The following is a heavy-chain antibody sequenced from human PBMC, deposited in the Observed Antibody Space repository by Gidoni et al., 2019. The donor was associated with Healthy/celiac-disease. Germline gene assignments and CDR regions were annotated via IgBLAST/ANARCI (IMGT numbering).Heavy chain of an antibody. CDR2: ISAYNGNT. J-gene: IGHJ2*01. CDR1: GYTFTSYG. Sequence: QVQLVQSGAEVKKPGASVKVSCTASGYTFTSYGISWVRQAPGQGLEWMGWISAYNGNTNYAQKLQGRVTMTTDTSTSTAYMELRSLRSDDTAVYYCARDLSSSWYQGYWYFDLWGRGTLVTVSS. CDR3: ARDLSSSWYQGYWYFDL. V-gene: IGHV1-18*01. D-gene: IGHD6-13*01.